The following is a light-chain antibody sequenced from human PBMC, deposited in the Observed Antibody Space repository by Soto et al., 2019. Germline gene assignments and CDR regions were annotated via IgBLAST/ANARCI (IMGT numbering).Light chain of an antibody. V-gene: IGKV2-28*01. CDR3: MQPLQSWT. J-gene: IGKJ1*01. CDR2: LGS. CDR1: QSLLHSNGYNY. Sequence: VITQSPLSLPVSPGEPASISCRYSQSLLHSNGYNYLDWYLQKPGQSPQLLIYLGSNRASGVPDRFSGSGSGTDFTLKISRVEAEDVGVYYCMQPLQSWTFGQGTKV.